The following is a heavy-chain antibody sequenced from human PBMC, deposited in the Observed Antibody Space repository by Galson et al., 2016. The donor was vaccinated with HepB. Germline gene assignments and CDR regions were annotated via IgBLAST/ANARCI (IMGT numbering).Heavy chain of an antibody. CDR3: ARALPYESSGYYPRFHWYFDL. CDR2: IKQDGSEK. Sequence: SLRLSCAASGFSFSSYWMTWVRQAPGKGPEWVANIKQDGSEKYYADSVKGRFTISRDNAKNSLYLQMNSLRAEDTAVYYCARALPYESSGYYPRFHWYFDLWGRGTLVTVSS. V-gene: IGHV3-7*01. D-gene: IGHD3-22*01. CDR1: GFSFSSYW. J-gene: IGHJ2*01.